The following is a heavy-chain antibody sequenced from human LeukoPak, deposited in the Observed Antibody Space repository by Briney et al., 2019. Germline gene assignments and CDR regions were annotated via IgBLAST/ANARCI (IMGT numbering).Heavy chain of an antibody. CDR1: GGSITSGRYY. CDR3: ATNTSNTAFDY. D-gene: IGHD4-11*01. J-gene: IGHJ4*02. Sequence: PSETLSLTCAVSGGSITSGRYYWGWIRPPTGKALVWIGSVYYSGSTSYNPSLKGRVTISVDTSNNQFSLRLSSVTAADTAVYYCATNTSNTAFDYWGPGTLVTVSS. CDR2: VYYSGST. V-gene: IGHV4-39*01.